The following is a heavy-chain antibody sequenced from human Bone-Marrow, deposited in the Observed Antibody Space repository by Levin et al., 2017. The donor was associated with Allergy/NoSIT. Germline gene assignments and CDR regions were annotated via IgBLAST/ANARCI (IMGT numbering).Heavy chain of an antibody. V-gene: IGHV3-15*01. CDR2: IKSISDGETT. Sequence: GGSLRLSCVASGFTFSSAWMSWVRQAPGKGLEWVGRIKSISDGETTDYAAPVQGRFTISRDDSKNTVYLQMNSLKNEDTAVYYCRTTNYWGQGTLVSVSS. CDR3: RTTNY. CDR1: GFTFSSAW. J-gene: IGHJ4*02.